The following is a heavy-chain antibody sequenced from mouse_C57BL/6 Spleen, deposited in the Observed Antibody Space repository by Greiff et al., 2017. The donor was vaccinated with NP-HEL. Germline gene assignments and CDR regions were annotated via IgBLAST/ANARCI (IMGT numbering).Heavy chain of an antibody. D-gene: IGHD1-1*01. J-gene: IGHJ2*01. V-gene: IGHV1-81*01. CDR1: GYTFTSYG. CDR3: ARSTTVVAYYFDY. CDR2: IYPRSGNT. Sequence: LVESGAELARPGASVKLSCKASGYTFTSYGISWVKQRTGQGLEWIGEIYPRSGNTYYNEKFKGKATLTADKSSSTAYMELRSLTSEDSAVYFCARSTTVVAYYFDYWGQGTTLTVSS.